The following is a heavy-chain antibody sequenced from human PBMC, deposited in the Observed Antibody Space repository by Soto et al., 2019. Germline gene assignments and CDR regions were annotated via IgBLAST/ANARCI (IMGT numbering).Heavy chain of an antibody. CDR1: GFTFSSYS. CDR3: AREGSLYGDSVSNCADY. J-gene: IGHJ4*02. CDR2: ISTTSTYI. V-gene: IGHV3-21*01. Sequence: EVQLVESGGGLVKPGGSLRLSCAASGFTFSSYSMNWVRQAPGKGLEWVSSISTTSTYIYYADSVKGRFTISRENAKNSLYLQMNSLRAEDTAVYYCAREGSLYGDSVSNCADYWGQGTLVTVSS. D-gene: IGHD4-17*01.